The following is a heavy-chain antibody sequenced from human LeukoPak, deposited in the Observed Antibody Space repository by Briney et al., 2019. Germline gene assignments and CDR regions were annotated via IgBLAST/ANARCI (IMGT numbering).Heavy chain of an antibody. CDR1: GLTFSDYA. V-gene: IGHV3-23*01. Sequence: GGSLSLSCAASGLTFSDYAMSWFRQAPGKGLEWVSGITSGFTPHYADSVKGRFTISRDNSKNTFHLQLNSLRAEDTAVYYCAKDYSDARVADVFFEYWGQGTVVTVSS. D-gene: IGHD2-15*01. J-gene: IGHJ4*02. CDR2: ITSGFTP. CDR3: AKDYSDARVADVFFEY.